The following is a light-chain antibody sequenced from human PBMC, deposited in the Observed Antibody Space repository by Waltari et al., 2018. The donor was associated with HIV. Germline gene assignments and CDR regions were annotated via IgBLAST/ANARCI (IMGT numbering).Light chain of an antibody. V-gene: IGKV3-11*01. J-gene: IGKJ4*01. CDR1: HTVSGY. Sequence: EIVLTQSPAILSLSPGETATLSCRASHTVSGYLAWYQTKPGQVVRLLSYDASNRAPGIPDRFSGRGSGTDYTLTISNLEPEDFAVYYWHQRHNWLSFGGGTKVELK. CDR2: DAS. CDR3: HQRHNWLS.